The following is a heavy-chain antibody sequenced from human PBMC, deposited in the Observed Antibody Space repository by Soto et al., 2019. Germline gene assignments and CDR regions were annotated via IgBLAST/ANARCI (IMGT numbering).Heavy chain of an antibody. D-gene: IGHD5-18*01. J-gene: IGHJ4*02. CDR3: ARGTRGYSYGYLFDY. CDR1: GGSISSGGYY. V-gene: IGHV4-31*03. CDR2: IYYSGST. Sequence: PSETLSLTCTVSGGSISSGGYYWSWIRQHPGKGLEWIGYIYYSGSTYYNPPLKSRVTISVDTSKNQFSLKLSSVTAADTAVYYCARGTRGYSYGYLFDYWGQGTLVTVSS.